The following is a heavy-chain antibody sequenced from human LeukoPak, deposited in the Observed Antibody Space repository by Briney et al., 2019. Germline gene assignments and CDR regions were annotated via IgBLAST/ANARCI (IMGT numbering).Heavy chain of an antibody. CDR1: GGSISSSSYY. D-gene: IGHD2-2*02. V-gene: IGHV4-39*07. CDR2: IYYSGST. J-gene: IGHJ5*02. Sequence: PSETLSLTCTVSGGSISSSSYYWGWIRQPPGKGLEWIGSIYYSGSTYYNPSLKSRVTISVDTSKNQFSLKLSSVTAADTAVYYCARYIVVVPAAIHWFDPWGQGTLVTVSS. CDR3: ARYIVVVPAAIHWFDP.